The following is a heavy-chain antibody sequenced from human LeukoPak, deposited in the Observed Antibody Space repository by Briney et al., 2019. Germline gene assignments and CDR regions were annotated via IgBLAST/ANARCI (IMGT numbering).Heavy chain of an antibody. CDR3: AGGVGSSSSDPPLDY. Sequence: GGSLRLSCAASGFSFSSYNMHWVRQAPGKGLEWVALISPGGTNTHYADSVKGRFTISRDHSKDTLYLQMNSLRVEDTAVYYCAGGVGSSSSDPPLDYWGQGTQVTVSS. CDR1: GFSFSSYN. J-gene: IGHJ4*02. V-gene: IGHV3-30*03. CDR2: ISPGGTNT. D-gene: IGHD6-6*01.